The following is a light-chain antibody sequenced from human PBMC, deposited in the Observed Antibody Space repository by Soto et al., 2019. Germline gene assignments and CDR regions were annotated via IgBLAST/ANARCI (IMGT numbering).Light chain of an antibody. CDR1: QSVTNNF. CDR2: GAS. V-gene: IGKV3-20*01. CDR3: QQYGTPLFT. J-gene: IGKJ3*01. Sequence: IVLTQSPGTLSLSPGERATLSCGASQSVTNNFLAWYQQKPGQAPRLLIYGASSRPTGVPDRFSGSGSGTDFTLTISRLEPGDFAVYYCQQYGTPLFTFGPGTKVDIK.